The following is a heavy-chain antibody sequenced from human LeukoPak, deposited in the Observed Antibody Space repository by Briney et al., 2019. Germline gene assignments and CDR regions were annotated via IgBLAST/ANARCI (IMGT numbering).Heavy chain of an antibody. CDR1: SDSITASY. D-gene: IGHD1/OR15-1a*01. CDR3: ARLRPLEQVGAFYYHSMDV. V-gene: IGHV4-59*08. Sequence: SETLSLTCSVSSDSITASYWSWVRQPPGKGLEWIGYIHYTGRVNSNPSLESRVTMSVDTSKNQFFLRLISVTAADTAIYYCARLRPLEQVGAFYYHSMDVWGPGTTVTVSS. J-gene: IGHJ6*02. CDR2: IHYTGRV.